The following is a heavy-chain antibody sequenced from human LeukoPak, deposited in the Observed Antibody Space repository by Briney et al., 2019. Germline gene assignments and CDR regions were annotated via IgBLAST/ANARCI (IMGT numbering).Heavy chain of an antibody. Sequence: SVKVSCKASGNTFTDYYIHWVRQAPGQGLEWMGWVNPNSGGTNYAQKFQGRVTMTRDTSISTAYMELSRLRSDDTAVYYCARDQGATVVMYSFDYWGQGTLVTVSS. V-gene: IGHV1-2*02. J-gene: IGHJ4*02. CDR1: GNTFTDYY. CDR2: VNPNSGGT. CDR3: ARDQGATVVMYSFDY. D-gene: IGHD4-23*01.